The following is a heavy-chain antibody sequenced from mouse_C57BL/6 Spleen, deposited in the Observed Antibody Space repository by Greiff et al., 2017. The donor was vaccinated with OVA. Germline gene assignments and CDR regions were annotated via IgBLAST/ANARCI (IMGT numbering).Heavy chain of an antibody. CDR1: GYTFTSYW. Sequence: QVQLQQSGAELAKPGASVKLSCKASGYTFTSYWMHWVKQRPGQGLEWIGYINPSSGYTKYNQKFKDKATLTADISSSTAYMQLSSLTYEDSAVYYCAARPRESTTVGRYYFDCWGQGTALTVAS. CDR3: AARPRESTTVGRYYFDC. V-gene: IGHV1-7*01. D-gene: IGHD1-1*01. J-gene: IGHJ2*01. CDR2: INPSSGYT.